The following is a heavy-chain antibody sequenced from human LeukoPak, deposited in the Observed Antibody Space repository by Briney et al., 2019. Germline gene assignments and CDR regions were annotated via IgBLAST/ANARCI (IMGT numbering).Heavy chain of an antibody. Sequence: SETLSLTCTVSGGSISSYYWNWIRQPPGKGLEWIGRIYTSGSTNYNPSLKSRVTMSVDTSKNQFSLKLSSVTAADTAVYYCARGLMTTGYNWFDPWGQGTLVTVSS. CDR2: IYTSGST. D-gene: IGHD4-17*01. V-gene: IGHV4-4*07. CDR1: GGSISSYY. CDR3: ARGLMTTGYNWFDP. J-gene: IGHJ5*02.